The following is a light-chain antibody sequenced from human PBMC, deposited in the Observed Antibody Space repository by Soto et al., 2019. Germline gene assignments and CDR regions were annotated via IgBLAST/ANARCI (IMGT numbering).Light chain of an antibody. V-gene: IGKV3-11*01. CDR3: QQRSNWLPIT. CDR2: GAS. CDR1: QSVSSH. J-gene: IGKJ3*01. Sequence: EIVLTQSPATLSLSPGERATLSCRASQSVSSHLAWYQQKPGQAPRLLIYGASNKATGIPARFSGSGSGTDFTLTISSLEPEDFAVYYCQQRSNWLPITFGPGTKVDIK.